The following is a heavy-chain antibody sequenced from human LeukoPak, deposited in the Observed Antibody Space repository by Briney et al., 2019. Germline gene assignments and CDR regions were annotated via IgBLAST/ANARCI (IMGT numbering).Heavy chain of an antibody. V-gene: IGHV3-21*01. D-gene: IGHD2-2*01. CDR1: GFTLSSYD. Sequence: PGGSLRLSCAASGFTLSSYDMNWVRQAPGKGLEWVSSISTVRGRFTISRDDAKNSLYLEMNSLRAEDTAVYYCARADCSSSTCYLRRSWFDPWGQGTLVTVSS. CDR2: IS. CDR3: ARADCSSSTCYLRRSWFDP. J-gene: IGHJ5*02.